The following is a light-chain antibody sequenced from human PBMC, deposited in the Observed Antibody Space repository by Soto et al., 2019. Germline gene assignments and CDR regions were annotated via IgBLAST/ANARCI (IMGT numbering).Light chain of an antibody. CDR2: DAS. V-gene: IGKV3-11*01. J-gene: IGKJ2*01. Sequence: EIVLTQSPATVSLSPGESATLSCRASQNIHSFLAWYQQRPGQAPRLLIYDASFRATAIQARFNGSGSGTDFTLTITRLEPEDFAVYYCQQRLFWPLFTFGQGTRLEIK. CDR1: QNIHSF. CDR3: QQRLFWPLFT.